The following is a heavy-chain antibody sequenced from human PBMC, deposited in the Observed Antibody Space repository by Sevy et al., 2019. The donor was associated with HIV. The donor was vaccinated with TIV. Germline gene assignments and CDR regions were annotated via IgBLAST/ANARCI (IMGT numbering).Heavy chain of an antibody. D-gene: IGHD2-15*01. V-gene: IGHV4-59*01. Sequence: SETLSLTCTVSSGSIGSDYWSWIRQYPGKGLEWIAYVSDGGTPNHNPSLKSRVTISIDTSTNQFSLKLNSVTAADTAVYYCARMETPADYFDYWGQGTLVTVSS. CDR3: ARMETPADYFDY. CDR1: SGSIGSDY. J-gene: IGHJ4*02. CDR2: VSDGGTP.